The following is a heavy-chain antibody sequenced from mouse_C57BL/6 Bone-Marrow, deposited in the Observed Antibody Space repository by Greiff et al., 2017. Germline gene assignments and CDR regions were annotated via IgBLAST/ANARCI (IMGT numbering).Heavy chain of an antibody. J-gene: IGHJ4*01. Sequence: EVKLMESGPGLVKPSQSLSLTCSVTGYSITSGYYWNWIRQFPGNKLEWMGYISYDGSNNYNPSLKNRISITRDTSKNQFFLKLNSVTTEDTATYYCAGDYYGSSYGAMDYWGQGTSVTVSS. V-gene: IGHV3-6*01. CDR2: ISYDGSN. CDR3: AGDYYGSSYGAMDY. D-gene: IGHD1-1*01. CDR1: GYSITSGYY.